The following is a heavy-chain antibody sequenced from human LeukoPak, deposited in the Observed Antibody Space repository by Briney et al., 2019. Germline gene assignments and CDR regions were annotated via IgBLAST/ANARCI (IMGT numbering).Heavy chain of an antibody. V-gene: IGHV3-43D*03. D-gene: IGHD6-19*01. CDR1: GFTFDDYA. Sequence: PGGSLRLSCAASGFTFDDYAMHWVRQAPGKGLEWVSLISWDGGSTYYADSVKGRFTISRDNSKNSLYLQMNSLRAEDTALYYCAKDMNGSGWYLGYWGQGTLVTVSS. J-gene: IGHJ4*02. CDR2: ISWDGGST. CDR3: AKDMNGSGWYLGY.